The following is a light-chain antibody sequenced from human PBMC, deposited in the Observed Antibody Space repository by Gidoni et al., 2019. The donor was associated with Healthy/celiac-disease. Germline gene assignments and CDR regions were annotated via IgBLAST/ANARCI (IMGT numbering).Light chain of an antibody. J-gene: IGKJ1*01. CDR3: QQYNNYPWT. CDR1: QSIGSW. CDR2: KAS. Sequence: DILMTQSPSALSAFVGDRVTITCRASQSIGSWLAWYQQKPGKAPKLLIYKASTLESGVPSRFSGSGSGTAFTLTISSLQPDDFATYYCQQYNNYPWTFXQXTKVEIK. V-gene: IGKV1-5*03.